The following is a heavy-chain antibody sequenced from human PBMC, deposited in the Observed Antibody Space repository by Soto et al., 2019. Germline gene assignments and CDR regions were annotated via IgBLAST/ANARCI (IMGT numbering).Heavy chain of an antibody. D-gene: IGHD5-12*01. CDR3: ARGGDGYNQAYKYYFDY. CDR2: IIPMFGTT. CDR1: GGTFSSYT. V-gene: IGHV1-69*06. J-gene: IGHJ4*02. Sequence: QVQLVQSGAEVKKPGSSVKVSCRASGGTFSSYTISWVRQAPGQGLEWMGGIIPMFGTTRYAQKFQDRVTITADKSTNTAYMELSSLRSEDTAVYYCARGGDGYNQAYKYYFDYWGEGTLVTVSS.